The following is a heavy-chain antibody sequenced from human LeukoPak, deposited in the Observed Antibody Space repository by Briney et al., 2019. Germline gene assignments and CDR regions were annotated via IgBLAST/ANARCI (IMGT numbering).Heavy chain of an antibody. CDR1: GFTFDDYG. Sequence: PGGSPRLSCAASGFTFDDYGMSWVRQAPGKGLEWVSGINWNGGSTGYADSVKGRFTISRDNAKNSLYLQMNSLRAEDTAVYYCARDGSGSYYYDYWGQGTLVTVSS. D-gene: IGHD3-10*01. V-gene: IGHV3-20*04. CDR3: ARDGSGSYYYDY. J-gene: IGHJ4*02. CDR2: INWNGGST.